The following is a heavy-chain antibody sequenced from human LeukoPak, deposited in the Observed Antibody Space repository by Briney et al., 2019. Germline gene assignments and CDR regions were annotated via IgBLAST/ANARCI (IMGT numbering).Heavy chain of an antibody. CDR3: ARASDSGWSYFDY. CDR2: ISGSGGST. D-gene: IGHD6-19*01. V-gene: IGHV3-23*01. Sequence: PGGSLRLSCAASGFTFSSYAMSWVRQAPGKGLEWVSAISGSGGSTYYADSVKGRFTISRDNSKNTLYLQMNSLRAEDTAVYYCARASDSGWSYFDYWGQGTLVTVSS. CDR1: GFTFSSYA. J-gene: IGHJ4*02.